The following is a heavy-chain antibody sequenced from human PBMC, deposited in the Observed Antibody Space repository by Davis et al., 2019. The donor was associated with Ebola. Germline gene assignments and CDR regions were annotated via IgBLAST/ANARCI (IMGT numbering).Heavy chain of an antibody. D-gene: IGHD1-26*01. J-gene: IGHJ4*02. CDR2: ISSNGGST. V-gene: IGHV3-64D*08. CDR1: GFTFSSYA. CDR3: ARDQWYSGTHGAFDY. Sequence: GGSLRLSCSASGFTFSSYAMHWVRQAPGKGLEYVSAISSNGGSTYYADSVKGRFTISRDNSKNTLYLQMSSLRAEDTAVYYCARDQWYSGTHGAFDYWGQGTLVTVSS.